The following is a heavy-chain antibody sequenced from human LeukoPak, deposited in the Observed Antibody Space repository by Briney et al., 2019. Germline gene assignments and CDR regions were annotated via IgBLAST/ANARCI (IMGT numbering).Heavy chain of an antibody. Sequence: ASVKVSCKASGYTFTGYYMHWVRQAPGQGLEWMGWINPNSGGTNYAQKFQGRVTMTRDTSISTAYMELISLISDDTAVYYCARRTGEVNAFDLWGQGTMVTVSS. CDR2: INPNSGGT. CDR3: ARRTGEVNAFDL. V-gene: IGHV1-2*02. J-gene: IGHJ3*01. CDR1: GYTFTGYY. D-gene: IGHD7-27*01.